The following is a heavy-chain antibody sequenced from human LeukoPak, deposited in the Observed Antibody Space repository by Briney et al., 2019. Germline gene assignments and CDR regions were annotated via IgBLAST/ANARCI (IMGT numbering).Heavy chain of an antibody. D-gene: IGHD3-16*02. J-gene: IGHJ4*02. CDR2: IYHSGST. V-gene: IGHV4-59*08. CDR1: GGSIISYY. Sequence: PSETLSLTCTVSGGSIISYYWSWIRQPPGKGLEWIGFIYHSGSTNYNPSLKSRVTISVDTSKNEFSLKLSSVTAADTAVCYCARALGDYVWGSYRYTSQNSCFDYWGQGTLVTVSS. CDR3: ARALGDYVWGSYRYTSQNSCFDY.